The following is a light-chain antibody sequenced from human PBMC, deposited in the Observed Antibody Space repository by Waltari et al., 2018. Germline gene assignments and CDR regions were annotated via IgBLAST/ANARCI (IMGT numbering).Light chain of an antibody. CDR2: GPD. Sequence: SSDLTQDPSVSVALRQTVRITCQGDTLRRYYASWYQQRPGQAPILVLYGPDNRPSGIPDRFSGSTSGNTASLTITGAQAEDEADYYCHSRETFSTRLFGGGTRLTV. J-gene: IGLJ2*01. V-gene: IGLV3-19*01. CDR1: TLRRYY. CDR3: HSRETFSTRL.